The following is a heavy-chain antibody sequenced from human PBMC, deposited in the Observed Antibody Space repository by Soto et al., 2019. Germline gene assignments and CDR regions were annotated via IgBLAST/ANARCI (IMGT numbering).Heavy chain of an antibody. V-gene: IGHV1-58*01. CDR3: AADWYCSSTSCYSNYYYYGMDV. CDR2: IVVGSGNT. D-gene: IGHD2-2*02. J-gene: IGHJ6*02. CDR1: GFTFTSSA. Sequence: SVNVSCKSSGFTFTSSAVQWVRQARGQRLECIGWIVVGSGNTNYAQKFQERVTITRDMSTSTAYMELSSLRSEDTAVYYCAADWYCSSTSCYSNYYYYGMDVWGQGTTVTVSS.